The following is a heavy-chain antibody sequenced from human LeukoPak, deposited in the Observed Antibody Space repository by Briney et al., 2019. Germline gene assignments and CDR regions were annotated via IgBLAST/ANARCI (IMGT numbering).Heavy chain of an antibody. V-gene: IGHV3-49*04. Sequence: PGGSLRLSCAASGFTFSSYEINWVRQAPGKGLEWVGFIRSKIYGGTPEYAASVKGRFTISRDDSKGIAYLQMNSLKTEDTAVYYCTRDQTPYYWGQGTLVTVSS. CDR3: TRDQTPYY. J-gene: IGHJ4*02. CDR1: GFTFSSYE. CDR2: IRSKIYGGTP.